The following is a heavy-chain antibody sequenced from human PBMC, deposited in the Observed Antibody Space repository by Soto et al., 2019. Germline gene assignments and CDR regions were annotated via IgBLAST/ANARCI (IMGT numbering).Heavy chain of an antibody. CDR3: VRTAMGMGNY. D-gene: IGHD5-18*01. Sequence: HPVGSLRLSCSASGFTFSSYAMHWVRQAPGKGLEYVSAISSNGGSTYYADSVKGRFTISRDNSKNTLYLQMSSLRAEDTAVYYCVRTAMGMGNYWGQGTLVTVSS. CDR2: ISSNGGST. J-gene: IGHJ4*02. CDR1: GFTFSSYA. V-gene: IGHV3-64D*08.